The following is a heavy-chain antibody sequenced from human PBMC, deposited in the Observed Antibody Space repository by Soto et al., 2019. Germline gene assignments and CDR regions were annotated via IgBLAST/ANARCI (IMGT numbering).Heavy chain of an antibody. CDR3: VNGGEVLRYFDSLLPDYYYGMDV. Sequence: AGGSLRLSCSASGFTFSSYAMHWVRQAPGKGLEYVSAISSNGGSTYYADSVKGRFTISRDNSKNTLYLQMSSLRAEDTAVYYCVNGGEVLRYFDSLLPDYYYGMDVWGQGTTVTVSS. CDR2: ISSNGGST. CDR1: GFTFSSYA. V-gene: IGHV3-64D*06. D-gene: IGHD3-9*01. J-gene: IGHJ6*02.